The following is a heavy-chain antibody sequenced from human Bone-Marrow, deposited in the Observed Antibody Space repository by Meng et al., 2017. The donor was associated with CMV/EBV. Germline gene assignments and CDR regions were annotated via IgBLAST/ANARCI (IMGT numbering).Heavy chain of an antibody. Sequence: SGPTLVKPSQTLTLTCTLSGFSLTTSGVGVGWIRQPPGKGLEWIGYIYYSGSTNYNPSLKSRVTISVDTSKNQFSLKLSSVTAADTAVYYCARERGLRRGYSGYEAQLPDYWGQGTLVTVSS. J-gene: IGHJ4*02. D-gene: IGHD5-12*01. CDR2: IYYSGST. CDR3: ARERGLRRGYSGYEAQLPDY. V-gene: IGHV4-61*08. CDR1: GFSLTTSGVG.